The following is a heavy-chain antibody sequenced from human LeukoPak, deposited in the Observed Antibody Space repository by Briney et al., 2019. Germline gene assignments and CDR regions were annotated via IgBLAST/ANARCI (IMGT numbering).Heavy chain of an antibody. CDR3: ARAWRLDYGGKSKRYYYYMDV. CDR2: ICAYGGNT. J-gene: IGHJ6*03. Sequence: GASVKVSCKASGYTFTSYGISWVRQAPGQGLEWMGWICAYGGNTNYAHNLQGRVTMTTDTSTSTAYMELKSLRSDDTAVYYCARAWRLDYGGKSKRYYYYMDVWGKGTTVTLS. CDR1: GYTFTSYG. V-gene: IGHV1-18*01. D-gene: IGHD4-23*01.